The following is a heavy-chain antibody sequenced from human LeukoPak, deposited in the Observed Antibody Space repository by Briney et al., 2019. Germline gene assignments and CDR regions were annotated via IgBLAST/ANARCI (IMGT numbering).Heavy chain of an antibody. D-gene: IGHD3-10*01. V-gene: IGHV1-46*01. CDR3: ATEWFIGTSLHYVY. CDR2: IYPRDGST. Sequence: GASVKVSCKASGYSFTSNYIHWVRQAPGQGLEWMGMIYPRDGSTSYAQKFQGRVTVTRDTSTSTVHMELSGLRSEDTAVYYCATEWFIGTSLHYVYWGQGTLVTVSS. CDR1: GYSFTSNY. J-gene: IGHJ4*02.